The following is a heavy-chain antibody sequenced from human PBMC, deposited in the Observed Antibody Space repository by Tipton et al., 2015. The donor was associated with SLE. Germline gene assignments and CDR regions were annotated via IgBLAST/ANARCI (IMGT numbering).Heavy chain of an antibody. V-gene: IGHV3-30*04. CDR1: GFTFSTYA. D-gene: IGHD6-19*01. CDR3: ARDLIAVAGYGMDV. CDR2: ISYDGSNK. Sequence: SLRLSCAASGFTFSTYAMHWVRQAPGKGLEWVAIISYDGSNKYYADSVKGRFTISRDNSKNTLYLQMNSLRAEDTAVYYCARDLIAVAGYGMDVWGQGTTVTVSS. J-gene: IGHJ6*02.